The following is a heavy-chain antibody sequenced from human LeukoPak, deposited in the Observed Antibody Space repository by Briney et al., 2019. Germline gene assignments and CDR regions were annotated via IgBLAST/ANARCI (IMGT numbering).Heavy chain of an antibody. CDR3: ARDPYGGNYDILTYDGY. J-gene: IGHJ4*02. CDR1: GFTFSSYG. D-gene: IGHD3-9*01. CDR2: IWYDGSNK. Sequence: GGSLRLSCAASGFTFSSYGMHWVRQAPGKGLEWVAVIWYDGSNKYYADSVKGRFTISRDNSKNTLYLQMNSLRAEDTAVYYCARDPYGGNYDILTYDGYWGQGTLVTVSS. V-gene: IGHV3-33*01.